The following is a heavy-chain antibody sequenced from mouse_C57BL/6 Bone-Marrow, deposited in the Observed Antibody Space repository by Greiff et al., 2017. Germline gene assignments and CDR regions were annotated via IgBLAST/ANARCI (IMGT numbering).Heavy chain of an antibody. CDR3: ARWLPGFSY. J-gene: IGHJ3*01. D-gene: IGHD2-2*01. Sequence: EVKLMESGPELVKPGDSVKISCKASGYSFTGYFMNWVMQSHGKSLEWIGRINPYNGDTFYNQKFKGKATLTVDKSYSTAHMELRSLTSEDSAVYDCARWLPGFSYWGQGTLVTVSA. V-gene: IGHV1-20*01. CDR2: INPYNGDT. CDR1: GYSFTGYF.